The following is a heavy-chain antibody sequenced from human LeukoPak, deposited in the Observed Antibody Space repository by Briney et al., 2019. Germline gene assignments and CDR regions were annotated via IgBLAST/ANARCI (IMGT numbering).Heavy chain of an antibody. CDR1: GASISSYY. Sequence: SETLSLTCTVSGASISSYYWSWIRQPPGKGLEWIGYIFYSGSTHYNPSLKSRVTISVDTSKNQFSLKLSSVTAADTAVYYCARPKGYYDILTGKEAFDIWGQGTMVTVSS. CDR2: IFYSGST. V-gene: IGHV4-59*08. J-gene: IGHJ3*02. D-gene: IGHD3-9*01. CDR3: ARPKGYYDILTGKEAFDI.